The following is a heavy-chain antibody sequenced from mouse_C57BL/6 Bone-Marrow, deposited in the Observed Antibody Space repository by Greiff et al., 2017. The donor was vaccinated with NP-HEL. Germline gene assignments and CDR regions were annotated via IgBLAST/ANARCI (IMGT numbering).Heavy chain of an antibody. CDR1: GFTFSSYA. V-gene: IGHV5-9-1*02. J-gene: IGHJ2*01. CDR3: TRDLLYYYGSSPLDY. CDR2: ISSGGDYI. D-gene: IGHD1-1*01. Sequence: EVQRVESGEGLVKPGGSLKLSCAASGFTFSSYAMSWVRQTPEKRLEWVAYISSGGDYIYYADTVKGRFTISRDNARNTLYLQMSSLKSEDTAMYYCTRDLLYYYGSSPLDYWGQGTTLTVSS.